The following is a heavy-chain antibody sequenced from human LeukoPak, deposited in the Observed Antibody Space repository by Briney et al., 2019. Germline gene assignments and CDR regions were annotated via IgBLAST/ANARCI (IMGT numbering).Heavy chain of an antibody. Sequence: PSGTLSLTCAVSGGSISSSNWWSWVRQPPGKGLEWIGEIYHSGSTNYNPSLKSRVTISVDKSKNQFSLKLSSVTAADTAVYYCARVMYYGSGTYQYFDYWGQGTLVTVSS. V-gene: IGHV4-4*02. CDR3: ARVMYYGSGTYQYFDY. CDR1: GGSISSSNW. D-gene: IGHD3-10*01. CDR2: IYHSGST. J-gene: IGHJ4*02.